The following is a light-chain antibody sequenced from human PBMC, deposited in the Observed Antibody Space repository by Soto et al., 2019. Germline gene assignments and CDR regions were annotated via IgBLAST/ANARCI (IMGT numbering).Light chain of an antibody. Sequence: DIQMTQSPSTLSASVGDRVTITCRASQSLSSWLAWYQQKPGKAPKSLIYKASSLESGVPSRFSGSGSGTEFTLTISSLQPDDFATYYCQQYLSYPITFGQGKRLEIK. J-gene: IGKJ5*01. CDR2: KAS. CDR1: QSLSSW. V-gene: IGKV1-5*03. CDR3: QQYLSYPIT.